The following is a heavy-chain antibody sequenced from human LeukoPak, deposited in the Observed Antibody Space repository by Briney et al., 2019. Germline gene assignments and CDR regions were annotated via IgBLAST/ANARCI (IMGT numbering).Heavy chain of an antibody. CDR1: GFTVSSNY. Sequence: GGSLRLSCAASGFTVSSNYMSWVRQAPGKGLEWVSVIYSGGSTYYADSVKGRFTIARDNSKNTLYLEMNSLRAEDTAVYYCARELTLHAFDIWGQGTMVTVSS. V-gene: IGHV3-66*01. J-gene: IGHJ3*02. CDR3: ARELTLHAFDI. CDR2: IYSGGST.